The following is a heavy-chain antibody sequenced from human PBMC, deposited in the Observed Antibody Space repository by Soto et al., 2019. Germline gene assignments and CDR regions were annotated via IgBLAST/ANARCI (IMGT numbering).Heavy chain of an antibody. CDR1: GGTFSSYT. CDR2: IIPILGIA. D-gene: IGHD4-17*01. J-gene: IGHJ4*02. CDR3: ARTTVTNFNIYYFDY. Sequence: SVKVSCKASGGTFSSYTISWVRQAPGQGLEWMGRIIPILGIANYAQKFQGRVTITADKSTSTAYVELSSLRSEDTAVYYCARTTVTNFNIYYFDYWGQGTLVTVSS. V-gene: IGHV1-69*02.